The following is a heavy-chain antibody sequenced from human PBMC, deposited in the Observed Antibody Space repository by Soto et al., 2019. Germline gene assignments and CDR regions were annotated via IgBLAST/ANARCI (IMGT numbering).Heavy chain of an antibody. D-gene: IGHD3-10*01. V-gene: IGHV4-34*01. CDR2: INHSGST. Sequence: QVQLQQWGAGLLKPSETLSLTCAVYGGSFSGYYWSWIRQPPGKGLGWIGEINHSGSTNYNPSLKRRVTISVDTSKNQFSLKLSSVTAADTAVYYCARGWGTYYYGSGKGVYYYYGMDVWGQGTTVTVSS. CDR3: ARGWGTYYYGSGKGVYYYYGMDV. CDR1: GGSFSGYY. J-gene: IGHJ6*02.